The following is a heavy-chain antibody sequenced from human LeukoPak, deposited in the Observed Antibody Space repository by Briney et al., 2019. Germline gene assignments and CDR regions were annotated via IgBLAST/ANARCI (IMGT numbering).Heavy chain of an antibody. D-gene: IGHD5-18*01. V-gene: IGHV3-30*04. CDR2: ISYDGSNK. Sequence: PGGSLRLSCVASGFTFSNYAIHWVRQAPGKGLEWVAVISYDGSNKDYAASVKGRFSISRDNSKNTLYLQMNSLRAEDTAVYYCARDLGLWFDYWGQGTLVTVSS. J-gene: IGHJ4*02. CDR1: GFTFSNYA. CDR3: ARDLGLWFDY.